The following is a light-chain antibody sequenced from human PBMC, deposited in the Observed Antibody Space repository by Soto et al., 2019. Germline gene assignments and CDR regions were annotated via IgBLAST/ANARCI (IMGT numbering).Light chain of an antibody. CDR3: HKFSAVST. V-gene: IGKV1-27*01. Sequence: DIQMTQSPSSLSASVGDRVTITCRASQAIYNYLAWYQQKPGKVPTLLLSAASTLQSGVPSRFSGSGSGTDFTLTISRLQPEDVATDYCHKFSAVSTCGGGTKVE. J-gene: IGKJ4*01. CDR1: QAIYNY. CDR2: AAS.